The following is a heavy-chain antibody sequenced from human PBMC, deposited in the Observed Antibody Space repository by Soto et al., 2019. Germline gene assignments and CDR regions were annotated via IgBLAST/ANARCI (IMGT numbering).Heavy chain of an antibody. Sequence: QVQLQQWGAGLLKPSETLSLTCAVYGGPFSGFHWSWIRQPPGKGLAWIGEINYSGITNYNPSLKSRATISISTYNGQFSLNLPSVTAADTAVYYCAIRRNPFDYWGQGILVTVSS. CDR2: INYSGIT. CDR1: GGPFSGFH. J-gene: IGHJ4*02. D-gene: IGHD4-17*01. V-gene: IGHV4-34*01. CDR3: AIRRNPFDY.